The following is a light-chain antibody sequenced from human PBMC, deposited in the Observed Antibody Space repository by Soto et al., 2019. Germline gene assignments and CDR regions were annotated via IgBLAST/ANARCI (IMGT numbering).Light chain of an antibody. J-gene: IGLJ3*02. Sequence: QSVLTQPPSASGTPGQRVTISCSGGSSNIGINTVNWYQQLPGTAPKLLIFVNNNRPSGVPDRFSGSKSGTSASLAITGLQAEDEADYYCQSYDSSLSGVVFGGGTKVTVL. CDR2: VNN. CDR1: SSNIGINT. CDR3: QSYDSSLSGVV. V-gene: IGLV1-40*01.